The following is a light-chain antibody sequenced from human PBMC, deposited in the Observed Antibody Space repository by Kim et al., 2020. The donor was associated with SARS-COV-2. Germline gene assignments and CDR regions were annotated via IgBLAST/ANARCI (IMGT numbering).Light chain of an antibody. Sequence: GQSVTISCTGSSSDVGDYNYVSWYQQHPGKAPKLIIFDVTKRPSGVPDRFSGSKSGNTASLTISGLQTEDEGDYYCCSYAGRYTYVFGTGTKVTVL. CDR1: SSDVGDYNY. CDR2: DVT. J-gene: IGLJ1*01. V-gene: IGLV2-11*03. CDR3: CSYAGRYTYV.